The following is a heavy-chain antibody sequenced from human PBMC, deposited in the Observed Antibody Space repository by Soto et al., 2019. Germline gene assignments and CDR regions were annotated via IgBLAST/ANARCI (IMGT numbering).Heavy chain of an antibody. CDR2: MNPNSGNT. CDR3: ASSISHCSSTSCYYYYYGMDV. J-gene: IGHJ6*02. D-gene: IGHD2-2*01. V-gene: IGHV1-8*01. Sequence: GASVKVSCKASGYTFTSYDINWVRQATGQGLEWMGWMNPNSGNTGYAQKFQGRVTMTRNTSISTAYMELSSLRSEDTAVYYCASSISHCSSTSCYYYYYGMDVWGQGTTVTVSS. CDR1: GYTFTSYD.